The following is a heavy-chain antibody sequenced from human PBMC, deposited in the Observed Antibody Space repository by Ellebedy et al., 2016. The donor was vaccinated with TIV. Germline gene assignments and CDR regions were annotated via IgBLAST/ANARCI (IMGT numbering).Heavy chain of an antibody. CDR2: IKQDESEK. Sequence: GESLKISCAASGFTFSSIYWMSWVRQAPGKGLEWVANIKQDESEKYYVDSVKGRFSISTDNAKNSVYLQMNSLRAEDTAVYYCARESSGTYRTEEYTWFDPWGQGTLVTVSS. J-gene: IGHJ5*02. V-gene: IGHV3-7*01. CDR1: GFTFSSIYW. CDR3: ARESSGTYRTEEYTWFDP. D-gene: IGHD1-26*01.